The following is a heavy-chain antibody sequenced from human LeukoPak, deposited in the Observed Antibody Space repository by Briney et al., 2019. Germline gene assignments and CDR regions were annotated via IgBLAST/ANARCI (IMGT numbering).Heavy chain of an antibody. J-gene: IGHJ4*02. CDR1: GFTFSSYA. D-gene: IGHD3-10*01. CDR2: ISGSGGST. Sequence: GGSLRLSCAVSGFTFSSYAMNWVRQAPGKGLEWVSGISGSGGSTYYADSVKGRFTISRDNSKNTLYLQMNSLRAEDTAIYYCAKVGGSGNNPYHFDYWGQGTLVTVSS. V-gene: IGHV3-23*01. CDR3: AKVGGSGNNPYHFDY.